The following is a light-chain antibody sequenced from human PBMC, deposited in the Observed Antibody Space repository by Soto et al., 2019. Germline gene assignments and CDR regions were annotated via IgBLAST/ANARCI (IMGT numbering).Light chain of an antibody. CDR3: QQYGISPGGT. V-gene: IGKV3-20*01. Sequence: EIVLTQSPGTLSLSPGERATLSCRASQSVSSSYLAWYQQKPGQAPRLLIYGGSSRATGIPDRFSGSGSGRDFTLTISRLEPEDFAVYYCQQYGISPGGTFGQGAKLEIK. CDR2: GGS. J-gene: IGKJ2*01. CDR1: QSVSSSY.